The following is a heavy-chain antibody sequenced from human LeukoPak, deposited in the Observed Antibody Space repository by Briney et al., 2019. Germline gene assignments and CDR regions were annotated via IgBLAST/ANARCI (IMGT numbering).Heavy chain of an antibody. J-gene: IGHJ3*02. CDR3: ARAPHGVNAFDI. CDR2: ISYDGSNK. CDR1: GFTFSSYA. Sequence: GGSLRLSCAASGFTFSSYAMHWVRQAPGKGLEWVAVISYDGSNKYYADSVKGRFTISRDNAKNSLYLQMNSLRAEDTALYYCARAPHGVNAFDIWGQGTMVTVSS. D-gene: IGHD4-17*01. V-gene: IGHV3-30*04.